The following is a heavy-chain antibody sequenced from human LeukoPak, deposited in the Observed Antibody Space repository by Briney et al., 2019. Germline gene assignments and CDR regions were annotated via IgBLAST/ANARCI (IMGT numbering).Heavy chain of an antibody. V-gene: IGHV3-48*03. CDR3: AKDQGYSYGPYYFDY. Sequence: GGSLRLSCAASGFTFSSYEMNWVRQAPGKGLEWVSYISSSGSTIYYADSVKGRFTISRDNSKNTLYLQMNSLRAEDTAVYYCAKDQGYSYGPYYFDYWGQGTLVTVSS. CDR2: ISSSGSTI. D-gene: IGHD5-18*01. J-gene: IGHJ4*02. CDR1: GFTFSSYE.